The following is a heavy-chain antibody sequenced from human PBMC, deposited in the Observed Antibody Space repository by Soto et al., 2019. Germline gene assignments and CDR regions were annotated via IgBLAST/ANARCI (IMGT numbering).Heavy chain of an antibody. CDR3: ARRTSSGQRQNYFYYWIEV. CDR1: GYSFTSYW. D-gene: IGHD1-1*01. J-gene: IGHJ6*02. Sequence: GASLKISCKGSGYSFTSYWISWVRQMPGKGLEWMGRIDPSDSYTNYSPSFQGHVTISADKSISTAYLQWSSLKASDNAMYYCARRTSSGQRQNYFYYWIEVVGQETSVAVSS. V-gene: IGHV5-10-1*01. CDR2: IDPSDSYT.